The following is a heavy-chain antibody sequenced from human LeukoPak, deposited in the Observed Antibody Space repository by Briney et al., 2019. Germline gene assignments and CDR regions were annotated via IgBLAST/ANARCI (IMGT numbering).Heavy chain of an antibody. CDR1: GGTFSSYA. J-gene: IGHJ3*02. V-gene: IGHV1-69*13. Sequence: ASVKVSCKASGGTFSSYAISRVRQAPGQGLEWMGGIIPIFGTANYAQKFQGRVTITADESTSTAYMELSSLRSEDTAVYYCARVLRYFDWLLAAGAFDIWGQGTMVTVSS. D-gene: IGHD3-9*01. CDR3: ARVLRYFDWLLAAGAFDI. CDR2: IIPIFGTA.